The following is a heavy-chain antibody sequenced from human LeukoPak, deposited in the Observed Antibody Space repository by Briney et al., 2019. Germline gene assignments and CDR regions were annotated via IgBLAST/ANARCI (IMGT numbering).Heavy chain of an antibody. J-gene: IGHJ4*02. CDR2: INPNSGGT. CDR1: GYTFSAYF. CDR3: ARASYCGAACYFYFDS. V-gene: IGHV1-2*02. D-gene: IGHD2-21*02. Sequence: ASVTVSCKASGYTFSAYFLHWVRQAPGQGLEWMGWINPNSGGTNYAQKFQGRVSVTRDTSISTAYMELSSLRSDDTAVYYCARASYCGAACYFYFDSWGQGTLVTVSS.